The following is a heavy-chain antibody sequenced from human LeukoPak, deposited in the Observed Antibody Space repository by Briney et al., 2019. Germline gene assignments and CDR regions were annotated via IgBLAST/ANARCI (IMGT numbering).Heavy chain of an antibody. D-gene: IGHD3-10*01. CDR1: GGSISSYY. Sequence: SETLSLTCTVSGGSISSYYWSWIRQPPGKGLEWIGYIYYSGSTNYNPSLKSRVTISVDTSKNQFSLRLMSSMTAADTAVYYCARRQFDHYMVRGVPTPTYWFDPWGQGTLVTVSS. CDR2: IYYSGST. CDR3: ARRQFDHYMVRGVPTPTYWFDP. V-gene: IGHV4-59*12. J-gene: IGHJ5*02.